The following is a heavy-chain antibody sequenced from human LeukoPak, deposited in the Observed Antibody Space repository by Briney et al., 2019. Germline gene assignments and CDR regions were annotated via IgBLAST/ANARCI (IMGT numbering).Heavy chain of an antibody. CDR3: ASSITMVRGDDAFDI. V-gene: IGHV4-59*01. D-gene: IGHD3-10*01. Sequence: SETLSLTCTVSGCSISSFYWSWIRQPPGKGLEWIGYIYYSGSTNYNPSLKSRVTISVDTSKNQFSLKLSSVTAADTAVYYCASSITMVRGDDAFDIWGQGTMVTVSS. J-gene: IGHJ3*02. CDR1: GCSISSFY. CDR2: IYYSGST.